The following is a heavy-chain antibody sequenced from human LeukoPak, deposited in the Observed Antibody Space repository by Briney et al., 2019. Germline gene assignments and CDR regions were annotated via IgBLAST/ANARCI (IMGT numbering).Heavy chain of an antibody. D-gene: IGHD3-22*01. Sequence: GASVKVSCKASGGTFSSYAISWVRQAPGQGLEWMGGIIPIFGTANYAQKFQGRVTITADESTGTAYMELSSLRSEDTAVYYCARAYYYDSSGYYPLDYWGQGTLVTVSS. CDR3: ARAYYYDSSGYYPLDY. CDR2: IIPIFGTA. J-gene: IGHJ4*02. CDR1: GGTFSSYA. V-gene: IGHV1-69*13.